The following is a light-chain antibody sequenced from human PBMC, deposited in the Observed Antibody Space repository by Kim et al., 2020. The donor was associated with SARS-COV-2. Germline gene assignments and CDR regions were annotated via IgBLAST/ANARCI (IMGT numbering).Light chain of an antibody. J-gene: IGKJ4*01. CDR1: QSINNY. CDR2: AAS. V-gene: IGKV1-39*01. Sequence: DIQMTQSPPSLSASIGDRVTITCRASQSINNYLNWYQQKPGKAPKLLIYAASSLQSGVSARFSGSTSGTDFTLTISSLQPEDFATYYCQQSSSFPLTFGGGTKVDIK. CDR3: QQSSSFPLT.